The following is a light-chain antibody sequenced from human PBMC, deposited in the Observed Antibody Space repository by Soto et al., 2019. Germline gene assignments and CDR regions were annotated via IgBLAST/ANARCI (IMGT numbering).Light chain of an antibody. Sequence: DIVMTQSPLSLPVTPGEPASISCRSSQSLLHSNGYNYLDWFLQEPGQSPQLLIYLGSNRASGVPDRFSGSGSGTDFTLKISRVEAEDVGVYYCMQTLHTPWTFGQGTKVDIK. CDR1: QSLLHSNGYNY. CDR3: MQTLHTPWT. V-gene: IGKV2-28*01. CDR2: LGS. J-gene: IGKJ1*01.